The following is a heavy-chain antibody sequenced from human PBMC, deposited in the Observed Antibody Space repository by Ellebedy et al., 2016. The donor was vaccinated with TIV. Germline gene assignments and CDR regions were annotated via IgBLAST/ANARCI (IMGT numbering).Heavy chain of an antibody. V-gene: IGHV4-38-2*02. CDR3: ARDGAGRWDY. CDR2: INHREST. CDR1: GYSISSGYY. D-gene: IGHD4-23*01. J-gene: IGHJ4*02. Sequence: MPGGSLRLSFTVSGYSISSGYYWGWFRQPPGKGLEWIGSINHRESTFYNPSLKSRVTISVDTSKNQFSLTLTSVTAADTAVFYCARDGAGRWDYWGPGTLVTVSS.